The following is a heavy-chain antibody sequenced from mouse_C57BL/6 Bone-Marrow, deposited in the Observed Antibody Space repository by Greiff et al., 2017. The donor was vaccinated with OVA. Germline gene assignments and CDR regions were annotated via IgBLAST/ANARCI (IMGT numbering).Heavy chain of an antibody. CDR1: GYSITSGYD. Sequence: EVKLQESGPGMVKPSQSLSLTCTVTGYSITSGYDWHWIRHFPGNKLEWMGYISYSGSTNYNPSLKSRISITHDTSKNHFFLKLNSVTTGDTATYYCARELRFYYFDYWGQGTTLTVSS. J-gene: IGHJ2*01. CDR2: ISYSGST. CDR3: ARELRFYYFDY. V-gene: IGHV3-1*01. D-gene: IGHD1-1*01.